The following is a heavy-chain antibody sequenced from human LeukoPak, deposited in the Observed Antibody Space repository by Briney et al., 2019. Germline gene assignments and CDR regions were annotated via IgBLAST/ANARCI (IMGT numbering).Heavy chain of an antibody. Sequence: PSETLSLTCTVSGGSISIYSWSWIRQPAGEGMEWIGRIYTSGSTNYNPSLKSRVTMSVDTSKNQFSLKLSAVTAADTAVYYCARGIYCSSTSCYYYYYYMDVWGKGTTVTVSS. CDR3: ARGIYCSSTSCYYYYYYMDV. CDR1: GGSISIYS. V-gene: IGHV4-4*07. D-gene: IGHD2-2*01. J-gene: IGHJ6*03. CDR2: IYTSGST.